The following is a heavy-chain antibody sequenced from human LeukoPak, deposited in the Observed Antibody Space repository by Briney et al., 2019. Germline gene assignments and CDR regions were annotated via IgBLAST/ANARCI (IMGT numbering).Heavy chain of an antibody. V-gene: IGHV3-23*01. J-gene: IGHJ4*02. D-gene: IGHD3-22*01. CDR3: AKAHTYYDSSDFFDY. CDR2: ISGSGGST. Sequence: GGSLRLSCAASGFTFSGYAMSWVRQAPGKGLEWVSAISGSGGSTYYADSVKGRFTISRDNSKNTLYLQMNSLRAEDTAVYYCAKAHTYYDSSDFFDYWGEGTLVTVSS. CDR1: GFTFSGYA.